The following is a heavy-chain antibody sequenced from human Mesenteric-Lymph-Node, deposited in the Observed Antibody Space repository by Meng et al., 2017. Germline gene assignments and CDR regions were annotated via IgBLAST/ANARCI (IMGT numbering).Heavy chain of an antibody. V-gene: IGHV5-51*01. J-gene: IGHJ4*02. CDR2: VYPGDSDT. D-gene: IGHD5-12*01. CDR1: GNSFNNYW. Sequence: GESLKISCKGSGNSFNNYWIAWVRQMPGKGLEWMGIVYPGDSDTRYSPSFQGQVTLSADRSISTAYLQWSSLKASDTAMYYCARLDGGYDWEYFDYWGQGTLVTVSS. CDR3: ARLDGGYDWEYFDY.